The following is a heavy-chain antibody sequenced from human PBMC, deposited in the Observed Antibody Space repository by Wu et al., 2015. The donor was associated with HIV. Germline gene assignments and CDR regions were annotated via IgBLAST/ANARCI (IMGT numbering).Heavy chain of an antibody. CDR2: IIPIFGTT. Sequence: QVQLVQSGAEVKKPGSSVKVSCKASGGTFSSYAISWVRQAPGQGLEWMGRIIPIFGTTNYAQKFQGRVTITADESTSTAYMELSSLRSEDTAVYYCARVGCSSSSCYYYFDNWGQGTLVTVSS. V-gene: IGHV1-69*13. CDR3: ARVGCSSSSCYYYFDN. J-gene: IGHJ4*02. D-gene: IGHD2-2*01. CDR1: GGTFSSYA.